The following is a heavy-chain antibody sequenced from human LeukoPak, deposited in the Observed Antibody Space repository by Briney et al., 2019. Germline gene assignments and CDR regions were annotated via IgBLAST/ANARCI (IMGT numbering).Heavy chain of an antibody. CDR2: MSLDGSSI. V-gene: IGHV3-30*15. CDR3: ARDRGKLRYFDL. D-gene: IGHD3-9*01. J-gene: IGHJ4*02. CDR1: GFAFNTQA. Sequence: GGSLRLSCVASGFAFNTQAMHWVRQAPGKGLEWLAVMSLDGSSIYYADSVKGRFTISRDNSKNPLYLQMSSLRVEDTAVYYCARDRGKLRYFDLWGQGTLLTVSS.